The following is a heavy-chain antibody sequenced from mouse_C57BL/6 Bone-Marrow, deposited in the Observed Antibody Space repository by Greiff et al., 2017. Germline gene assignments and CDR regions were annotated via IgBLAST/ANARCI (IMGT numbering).Heavy chain of an antibody. J-gene: IGHJ3*01. Sequence: VQLQPSGPELVKPGASAKISCKASGYAFSSSWMNWVKQRPGKGLEWIGRIYPGDGDTNYNGKFKGKATLTADKSSSTAYMQLSSLTSEDSAVYFCARDLTGRFAYWGQGALVTVSA. D-gene: IGHD4-1*01. CDR1: GYAFSSSW. CDR2: IYPGDGDT. CDR3: ARDLTGRFAY. V-gene: IGHV1-82*01.